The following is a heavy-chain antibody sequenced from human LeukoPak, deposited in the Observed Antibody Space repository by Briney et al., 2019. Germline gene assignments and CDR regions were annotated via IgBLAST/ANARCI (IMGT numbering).Heavy chain of an antibody. CDR2: IIPIFGTA. V-gene: IGHV1-69*06. CDR1: GYTFSSYA. D-gene: IGHD1-26*01. J-gene: IGHJ6*03. Sequence: SVKVSCKASGYTFSSYAISWVRQAPGQGLEWMGGIIPIFGTANYAQKFQGRVTITADKSTSTAYMELSSLRSEDTAVYYCARSTRGSYYYYYYMDVWGKGTTVTVSS. CDR3: ARSTRGSYYYYYYMDV.